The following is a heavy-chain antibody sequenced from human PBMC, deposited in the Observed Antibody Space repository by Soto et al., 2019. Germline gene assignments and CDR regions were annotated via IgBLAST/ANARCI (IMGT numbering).Heavy chain of an antibody. CDR2: IYYGGST. Sequence: SETLSLTCTVSGGSISSYYWSWIRQPPGKGLEWIGYIYYGGSTNYNPSLKSRVTISVDTSKNQFSLKLSSVTAADTAVYYCARGSGYYLNWFDPWGQGTLVTVSS. D-gene: IGHD3-3*01. V-gene: IGHV4-59*01. CDR3: ARGSGYYLNWFDP. CDR1: GGSISSYY. J-gene: IGHJ5*02.